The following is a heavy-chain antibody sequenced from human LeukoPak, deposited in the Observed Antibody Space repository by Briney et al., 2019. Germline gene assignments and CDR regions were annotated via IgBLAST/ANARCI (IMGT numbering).Heavy chain of an antibody. J-gene: IGHJ4*02. CDR2: ISGSGGST. CDR3: AKQVSSSWYEYYFDY. V-gene: IGHV3-23*01. Sequence: GGSLRLSCAASGFTFTNYAMNWVRQAPEKGLEWVSAISGSGGSTYYADSVKGRFTISRDNSKNTLYLQMNSLRAEDTAVYYCAKQVSSSWYEYYFDYWGQGTLVTVSS. D-gene: IGHD6-13*01. CDR1: GFTFTNYA.